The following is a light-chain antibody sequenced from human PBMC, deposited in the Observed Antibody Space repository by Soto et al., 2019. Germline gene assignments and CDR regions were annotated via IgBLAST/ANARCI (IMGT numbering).Light chain of an antibody. CDR3: SSYTSSSTLV. CDR2: EVS. V-gene: IGLV2-14*01. Sequence: QSALTQPASVSGSPGQSITISCTGTSSDVGGYNYVSWYQQHPGKAPKLMIYEVSNRPSGVFNRFSGSKSGNTASLTISGLQAEDEAYYYCSSYTSSSTLVFGGGTKLTVL. J-gene: IGLJ2*01. CDR1: SSDVGGYNY.